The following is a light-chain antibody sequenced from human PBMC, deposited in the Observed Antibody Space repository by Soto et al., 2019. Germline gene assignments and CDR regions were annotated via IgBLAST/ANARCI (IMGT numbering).Light chain of an antibody. CDR3: VLYMGGGIPPV. J-gene: IGLJ3*02. Sequence: QAVVTQEPSFSVSPGGTVTLTCGLSSGSVSTNYYPSWYQQTPGQSPRTLIYSTDIRSSGVPDRFSGSILGIKAALTITGAQADDESGYFCVLYMGGGIPPVFGGGTQLTVL. CDR2: STD. CDR1: SGSVSTNYY. V-gene: IGLV8-61*01.